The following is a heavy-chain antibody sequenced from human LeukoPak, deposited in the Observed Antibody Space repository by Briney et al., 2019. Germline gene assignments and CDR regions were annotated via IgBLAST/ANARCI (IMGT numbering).Heavy chain of an antibody. CDR2: ISYDGSNE. V-gene: IGHV3-30*04. Sequence: GGSLRLSCAASGLPFKNCAMSWVRQAPGKGLEWVAIISYDGSNEYYADSVKGRFTISRDNSKNTLYLQMNSLRAADTAVYYCARFEAGSGKIDYWGQGTLVTVSS. CDR3: ARFEAGSGKIDY. J-gene: IGHJ4*02. D-gene: IGHD6-13*01. CDR1: GLPFKNCA.